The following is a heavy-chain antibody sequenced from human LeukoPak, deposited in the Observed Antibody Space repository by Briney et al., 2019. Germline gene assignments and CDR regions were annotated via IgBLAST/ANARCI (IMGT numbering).Heavy chain of an antibody. Sequence: GGSLRLSCAASGFTFSSYAVSWVRQAPGKGLEWVSAISGSGGSTYYADSVKGRFTISRDNSKNTLYLQMNSLRAEDTAVYYCARYDFWSGYYPDYWGQGTLVTVSS. J-gene: IGHJ4*02. CDR3: ARYDFWSGYYPDY. V-gene: IGHV3-23*01. D-gene: IGHD3-3*01. CDR1: GFTFSSYA. CDR2: ISGSGGST.